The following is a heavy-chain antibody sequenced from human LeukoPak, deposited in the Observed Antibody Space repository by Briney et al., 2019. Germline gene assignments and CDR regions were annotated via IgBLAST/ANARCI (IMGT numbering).Heavy chain of an antibody. D-gene: IGHD3-9*01. Sequence: GRSLRLSCAASGFTFSSYAMNWVRQAPGKGLEWVSAVSGSGGSTYYADSVKGRFTISRDNSKNTLFLQMHNLRDEDTAVYYCAKDWLRYFDWLSYFDYWGQGTLVTVSS. CDR2: VSGSGGST. CDR3: AKDWLRYFDWLSYFDY. V-gene: IGHV3-23*01. CDR1: GFTFSSYA. J-gene: IGHJ4*02.